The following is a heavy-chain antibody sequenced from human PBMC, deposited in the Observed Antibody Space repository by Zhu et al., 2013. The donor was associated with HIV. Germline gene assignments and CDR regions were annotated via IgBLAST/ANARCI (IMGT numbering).Heavy chain of an antibody. CDR2: FDIEQGET. CDR3: AREGGGGLPLGELSLPFDF. D-gene: IGHD3-16*02. CDR1: GYTLTELS. V-gene: IGHV1-24*01. J-gene: IGHJ4*02. Sequence: QVQLVQSGAEVRKPGASVRLSCKVSGYTLTELSMHWVRQAPGRGLEWVGGFDIEQGETIYAQKFQDRVTLTEDTSTDTAFMELTSLRSEDTAVYYCAREGGGGLPLGELSLPFDFWGQGTLVTVSS.